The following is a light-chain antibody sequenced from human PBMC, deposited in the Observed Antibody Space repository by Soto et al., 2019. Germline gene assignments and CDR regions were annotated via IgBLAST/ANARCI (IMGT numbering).Light chain of an antibody. J-gene: IGKJ3*01. CDR1: QSLLHSNGYNY. Sequence: DIVMTQSPLSLPVTPGEPASISCRSSQSLLHSNGYNYLDWYLQKPGQSPQLLIYLGSNRSSGVPDRFSGSESGTDFTLKISRVEAEDVGVYYCMQALQTPVTFGPGTKVVS. CDR2: LGS. CDR3: MQALQTPVT. V-gene: IGKV2-28*01.